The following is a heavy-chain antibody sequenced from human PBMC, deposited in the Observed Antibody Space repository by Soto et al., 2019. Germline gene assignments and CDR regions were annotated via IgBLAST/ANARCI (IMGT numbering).Heavy chain of an antibody. V-gene: IGHV4-30-4*01. CDR3: ARVGRSGYYYYYYYLDL. CDR2: IYYSGST. J-gene: IGHJ6*03. CDR1: GGSISSGDYY. Sequence: SETLSLTCTVSGGSISSGDYYWSWIRQPPGKGLEWIGYIYYSGSTYYNPSLKSRVTISVDTSKNQFSLKLSSVTAADTAVYYCARVGRSGYYYYYYYLDLWGQGTTVTGSS. D-gene: IGHD3-3*01.